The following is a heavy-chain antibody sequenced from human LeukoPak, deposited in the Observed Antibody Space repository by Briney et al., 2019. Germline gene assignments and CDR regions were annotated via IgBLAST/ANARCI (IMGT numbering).Heavy chain of an antibody. Sequence: GGSLRLSCAASGFTFSSYWMSWVRQAPGKGLEWVANIKQDGSEKYYVDSVKGRFTISRDNAKNSLYLQMNSLRVEDTAMYYCARAARGSYYYDSSVHYYGDYWGQGTLVTVSS. D-gene: IGHD3-22*01. J-gene: IGHJ4*02. V-gene: IGHV3-7*04. CDR3: ARAARGSYYYDSSVHYYGDY. CDR1: GFTFSSYW. CDR2: IKQDGSEK.